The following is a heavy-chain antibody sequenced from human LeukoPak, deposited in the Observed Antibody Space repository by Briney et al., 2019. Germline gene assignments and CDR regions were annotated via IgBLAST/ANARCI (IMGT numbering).Heavy chain of an antibody. J-gene: IGHJ3*02. CDR2: ISAYNGNT. Sequence: ASVTVSCKSSGYTFTIYGISWVRQAPGQGLEWMGWISAYNGNTNYAQKLQGRVTMITDTSTSTAYMELRSLRSDDTAVYYCARAAQGSWDAFDIWGQGTMVTVSS. CDR3: ARAAQGSWDAFDI. V-gene: IGHV1-18*01. D-gene: IGHD1-26*01. CDR1: GYTFTIYG.